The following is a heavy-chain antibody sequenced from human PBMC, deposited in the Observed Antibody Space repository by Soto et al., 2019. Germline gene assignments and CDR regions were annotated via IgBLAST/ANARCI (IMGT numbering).Heavy chain of an antibody. CDR3: ARTVRYCCGGSCYWFDP. CDR1: GGTFSSYA. Sequence: QVQLVQSGAEVKKPGSSVKVSCKASGGTFSSYAISWVRQAPGQGLEWMGGIIPIFGTANYAQKFQGRVTITADESTSTAYMELSRLRSEDTAVYYCARTVRYCCGGSCYWFDPCGQGTLVTVSS. CDR2: IIPIFGTA. V-gene: IGHV1-69*01. D-gene: IGHD2-15*01. J-gene: IGHJ5*02.